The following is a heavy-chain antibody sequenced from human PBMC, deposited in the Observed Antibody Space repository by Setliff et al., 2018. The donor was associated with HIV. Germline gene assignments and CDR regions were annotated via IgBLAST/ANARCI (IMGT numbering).Heavy chain of an antibody. D-gene: IGHD2-15*01. CDR3: AGDYAGSGRPFDY. J-gene: IGHJ4*02. CDR2: FDSTGSP. CDR1: GDSVSSSPYY. Sequence: SETLSLTCSVSGDSVSSSPYYWSWIRQPAGKGLEWIGRFDSTGSPDYNPSLKSRVTISIDTSKNHFSLKLSSVTAADTAVYFCAGDYAGSGRPFDYWGQGTLVTVPQ. V-gene: IGHV4-61*02.